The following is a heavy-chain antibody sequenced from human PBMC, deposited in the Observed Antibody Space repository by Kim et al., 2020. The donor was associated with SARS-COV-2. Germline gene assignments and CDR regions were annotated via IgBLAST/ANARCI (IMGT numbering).Heavy chain of an antibody. V-gene: IGHV1-69*13. Sequence: SVKVSCKASGGTFSSYAISWVRQAPGQGLEWMGGIIPIFGTANYAQKFQGRVTITADESTSTAYMELSSLRSEDTAVYYCNTNLGRNYPGNYYYYGMDVWGQGTTVTVSS. CDR3: NTNLGRNYPGNYYYYGMDV. J-gene: IGHJ6*02. D-gene: IGHD2-8*01. CDR2: IIPIFGTA. CDR1: GGTFSSYA.